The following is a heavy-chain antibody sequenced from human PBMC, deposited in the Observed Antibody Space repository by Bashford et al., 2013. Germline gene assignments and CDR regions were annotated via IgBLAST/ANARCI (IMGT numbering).Heavy chain of an antibody. Sequence: VRQAPGKGLEWVSSISTTSTYIYYADSVKGRFSISRDNAHNSLYLQMTSLRAEDTAVYYCARDTGVRSCHDYWGREPWSPSPQ. D-gene: IGHD1-14*01. J-gene: IGHJ4*02. V-gene: IGHV3-21*01. CDR2: ISTTSTYI. CDR3: ARDTGVRSCHDY.